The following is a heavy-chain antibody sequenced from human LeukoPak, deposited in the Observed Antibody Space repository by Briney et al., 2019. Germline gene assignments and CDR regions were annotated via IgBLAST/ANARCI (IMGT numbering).Heavy chain of an antibody. CDR2: IYYSGST. D-gene: IGHD3-10*01. CDR3: ARDAKGGSVAFDI. Sequence: SETLSLTCAVSGGSISSSSYYWGWIRQPPGKGLEWIGSIYYSGSTYYNPSLKSRVTISVDTSKNQFSLKLSSVTAADTAVYYCARDAKGGSVAFDIWGQGTMVTVSS. V-gene: IGHV4-39*07. J-gene: IGHJ3*02. CDR1: GGSISSSSYY.